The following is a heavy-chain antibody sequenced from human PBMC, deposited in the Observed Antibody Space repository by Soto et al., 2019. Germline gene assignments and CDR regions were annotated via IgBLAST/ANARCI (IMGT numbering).Heavy chain of an antibody. CDR1: GGSITSDYSC. CDR3: ARGPSGHKVHY. V-gene: IGHV4-30-4*01. Sequence: QVQLQESGPGLVKPSQTLSLTCTVSGGSITSDYSCWSWIRQPPGEGLEWIGHIFDSGTTYTNPSLRRQVAISLDTSKNHFSLTLRSVTAADTAVYYCARGPSGHKVHYWGQGALVTVSS. J-gene: IGHJ4*02. D-gene: IGHD7-27*01. CDR2: IFDSGTT.